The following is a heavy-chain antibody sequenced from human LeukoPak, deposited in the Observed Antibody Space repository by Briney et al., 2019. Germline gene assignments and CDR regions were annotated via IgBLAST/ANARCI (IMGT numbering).Heavy chain of an antibody. V-gene: IGHV3-30-3*01. J-gene: IGHJ4*02. Sequence: GGSLRLSCAASGFTFSSYVMHWVRQAPGKGLEWVAVISFDGGNRNYADSVKGRFTISRDNSKNTLYLQMNSLRAEDTAVYYCAKDPAEDLVDVLGGQGTLVTVSS. CDR1: GFTFSSYV. CDR2: ISFDGGNR. CDR3: AKDPAEDLVDVL. D-gene: IGHD2-15*01.